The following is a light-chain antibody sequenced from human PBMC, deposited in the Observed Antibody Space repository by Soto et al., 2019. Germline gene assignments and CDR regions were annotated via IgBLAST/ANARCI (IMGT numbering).Light chain of an antibody. CDR1: QSVKSY. J-gene: IGKJ5*01. V-gene: IGKV3-11*01. Sequence: IVLTQSPATLSLSPGERATLSCRASQSVKSYLVWYQQKPGQAPRLLIYDASNRATGIPARFSGSGSGTDFTLTISSLDPEDFAVYYCQQRINWPITFGQGTRLEIK. CDR2: DAS. CDR3: QQRINWPIT.